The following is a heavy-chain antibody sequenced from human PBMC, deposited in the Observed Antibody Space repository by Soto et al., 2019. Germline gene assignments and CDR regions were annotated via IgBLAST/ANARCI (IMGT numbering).Heavy chain of an antibody. J-gene: IGHJ3*02. CDR1: GFTFSSYA. D-gene: IGHD3-3*01. Sequence: GGSLRLSCADSGFTFSSYAMSWVRQAPGKGLEWVSAISGSGGSTYYADSVKGRFTISRDNSKNTLYLQMNSLRAEDTAVYYCAKVAIFGVVIYGAFDIWGQGTMVTVSS. CDR2: ISGSGGST. CDR3: AKVAIFGVVIYGAFDI. V-gene: IGHV3-23*01.